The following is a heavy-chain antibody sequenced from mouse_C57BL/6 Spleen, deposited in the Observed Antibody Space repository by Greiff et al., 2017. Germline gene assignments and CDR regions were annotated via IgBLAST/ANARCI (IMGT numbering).Heavy chain of an antibody. CDR2: INPGSGGT. J-gene: IGHJ3*01. CDR3: ASAGGDSNFPWFAY. D-gene: IGHD2-5*01. V-gene: IGHV1-54*01. CDR1: GYAFTNYL. Sequence: VQLQQSGAELVRPGTSVKVSCKASGYAFTNYLIEWVKQRPGQGLEWIGVINPGSGGTNYNEKFKGKATLTDDKSSSTAYMQLSSMKSEDAADYFWASAGGDSNFPWFAYWGQGTLVTVSA.